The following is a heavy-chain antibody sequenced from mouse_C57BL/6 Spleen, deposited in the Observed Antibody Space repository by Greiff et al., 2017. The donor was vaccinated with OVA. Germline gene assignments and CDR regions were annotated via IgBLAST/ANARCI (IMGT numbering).Heavy chain of an antibody. J-gene: IGHJ3*01. CDR3: TTSYYSNYETY. V-gene: IGHV14-1*01. CDR1: GFNIKDYY. D-gene: IGHD2-5*01. Sequence: EVKLMESGAELVRPGASVKLSCTASGFNIKDYYMHWVKQRPEQGLEWIGRIDPEDGDTEYAPKFQGKATMTADTSSNTAYLQLSSLTSEDTAVYYCTTSYYSNYETYWGQGTLVTVSA. CDR2: IDPEDGDT.